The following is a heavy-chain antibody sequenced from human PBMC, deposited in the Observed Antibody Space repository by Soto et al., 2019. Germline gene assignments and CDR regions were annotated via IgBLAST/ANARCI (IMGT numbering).Heavy chain of an antibody. D-gene: IGHD1-20*01. V-gene: IGHV3-23*01. J-gene: IGHJ4*02. CDR1: GFTFSNYA. CDR2: IVGGGDST. CDR3: AKESRGIAPTVTGY. Sequence: EVQLLESGGGLVQPGGSLRLSCAASGFTFSNYAMSWVRQAPGKGLEWVSAIVGGGDSTYYADSVKGRFTISRDKSKNTLHLQMNSLRAEDTAVYFCAKESRGIAPTVTGYWGQGTLVTVSS.